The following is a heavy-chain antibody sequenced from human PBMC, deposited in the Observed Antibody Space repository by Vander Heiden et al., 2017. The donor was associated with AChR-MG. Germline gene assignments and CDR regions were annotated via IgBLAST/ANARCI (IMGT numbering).Heavy chain of an antibody. D-gene: IGHD4-17*01. CDR2: ISYDGSNK. CDR3: AKDLYGDYGHAFDI. CDR1: GFTFGSYG. V-gene: IGHV3-30*18. J-gene: IGHJ3*02. Sequence: QVQLVESGVGLVQPGRSLRLSCAASGFTFGSYGMHWVRQAPGKGLEWVAVISYDGSNKYYADSVKGRFTISRDNSKNTLYLQMNSLRAEDTAVYYCAKDLYGDYGHAFDIWGQGTMVTVSS.